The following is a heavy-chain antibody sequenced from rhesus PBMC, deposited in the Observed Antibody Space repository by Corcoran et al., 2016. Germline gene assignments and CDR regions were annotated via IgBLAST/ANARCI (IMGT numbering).Heavy chain of an antibody. V-gene: IGHV4-57*02. CDR2: ISGSGGST. CDR1: GGSLSSHW. Sequence: QLQLQESGPGLVKPSETLSLPCAVSGGSLSSHWLSSIRQPPGTGLDGVGRISGSGGSTSDNPSRKSRVTISTDTYKNQFSLKLSSVTAADTAVYCCARRIGSYGSGYYGNSLDVWGRGVLVTVSS. D-gene: IGHD3-28*01. J-gene: IGHJ5-2*02. CDR3: ARRIGSYGSGYYGNSLDV.